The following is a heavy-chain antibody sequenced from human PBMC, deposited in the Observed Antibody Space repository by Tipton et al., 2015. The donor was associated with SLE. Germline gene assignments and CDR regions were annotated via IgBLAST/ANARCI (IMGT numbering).Heavy chain of an antibody. J-gene: IGHJ4*02. CDR1: GCTFSSYA. Sequence: QSGAEVKKPGSSVKVSCKASGCTFSSYAISWVRQAPGQGLEWMGGIIPIFGTANYAQKFQGRVTITADESTSTAYMELSSLRSEDSAVYSCACHFVGEYYLGAWGQGTLVTVSS. V-gene: IGHV1-69*01. CDR2: IIPIFGTA. CDR3: ACHFVGEYYLGA. D-gene: IGHD3-16*01.